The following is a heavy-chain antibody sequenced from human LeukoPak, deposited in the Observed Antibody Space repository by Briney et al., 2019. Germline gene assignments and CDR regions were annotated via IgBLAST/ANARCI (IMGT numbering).Heavy chain of an antibody. CDR2: ISGNGGGT. Sequence: GGSLRLSCAASGITFSGYAMSWVRQAPGKGLGWVSGISGNGGGTYYADSLKGRFTISRDNSKNTLYLQMNSLRAEDTAVYYCAKSFGYGRSWFDYWGQGTLVTVSS. CDR1: GITFSGYA. V-gene: IGHV3-23*01. D-gene: IGHD6-13*01. J-gene: IGHJ4*02. CDR3: AKSFGYGRSWFDY.